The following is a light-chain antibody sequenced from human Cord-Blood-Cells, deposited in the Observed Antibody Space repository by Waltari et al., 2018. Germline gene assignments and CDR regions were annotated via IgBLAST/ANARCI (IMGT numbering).Light chain of an antibody. Sequence: QSALTQPASVSGSPGQSITLSCTGTSSDVGGYNYVSCYQQHPGKAPKLMIYDVSNRPSGVSNRFSGSKSGNTASLTISGLQAEDEADYYCSSYTSSSTVVFGGGTKLTVL. CDR1: SSDVGGYNY. J-gene: IGLJ2*01. CDR3: SSYTSSSTVV. CDR2: DVS. V-gene: IGLV2-14*01.